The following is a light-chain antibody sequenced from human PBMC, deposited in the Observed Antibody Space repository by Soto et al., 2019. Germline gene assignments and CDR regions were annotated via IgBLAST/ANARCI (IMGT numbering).Light chain of an antibody. J-gene: IGKJ4*01. Sequence: EIVLTQSPATLSLSPGERPTPSCRASQRVSSSLAWYKQNPGQAPRLLIYDASNRATGVPARFSGSGSGTDFTLTISSLEPEDFAVYYCQQRSNWPLTFGGGTKVEIK. CDR1: QRVSSS. V-gene: IGKV3-11*01. CDR2: DAS. CDR3: QQRSNWPLT.